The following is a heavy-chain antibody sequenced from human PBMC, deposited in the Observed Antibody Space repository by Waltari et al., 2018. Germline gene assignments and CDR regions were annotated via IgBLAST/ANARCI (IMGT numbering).Heavy chain of an antibody. J-gene: IGHJ4*02. V-gene: IGHV4-34*01. CDR3: ATTEYCSSTSCYTTGADY. D-gene: IGHD2-2*02. Sequence: QVQLQQWGAGLLKPSETLSLTCAVYGGSFSGYYWSWIRQPPGKGLEWIGEINHSGSTNYNPSLKSRVTISVDTSKNQFSLKLSSVTAADTAVYYCATTEYCSSTSCYTTGADYCGQGTLVTVSS. CDR2: INHSGST. CDR1: GGSFSGYY.